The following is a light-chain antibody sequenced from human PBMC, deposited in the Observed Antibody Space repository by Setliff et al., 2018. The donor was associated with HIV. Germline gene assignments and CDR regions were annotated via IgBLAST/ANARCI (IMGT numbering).Light chain of an antibody. Sequence: QSALTQVASVSGSLGQLITISCTGSSSDVGGYMSVSWYQQHPGEVPKLMIYDVTKRPSGVSNRFSGSKSGSTASLTISGLQTEDEADYYCCSYAGSDAWIFGGGTKVTVL. CDR1: SSDVGGYMS. J-gene: IGLJ2*01. CDR3: CSYAGSDAWI. V-gene: IGLV2-23*02. CDR2: DVT.